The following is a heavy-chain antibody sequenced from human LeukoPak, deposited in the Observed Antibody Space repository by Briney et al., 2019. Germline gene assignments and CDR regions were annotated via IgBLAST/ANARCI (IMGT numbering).Heavy chain of an antibody. CDR3: ARGYSSSSEGWFDP. V-gene: IGHV4-39*07. CDR1: GGSISSSSYY. Sequence: SETLSLTCTVSGGSISSSSYYWGWIRQPPGKGLEWIGSIYYSGSTNYNPSLKSRVTISVDTSKNQFSLKLSSVTAADTAVYYCARGYSSSSEGWFDPWGQGTLVTVSS. CDR2: IYYSGST. J-gene: IGHJ5*02. D-gene: IGHD6-6*01.